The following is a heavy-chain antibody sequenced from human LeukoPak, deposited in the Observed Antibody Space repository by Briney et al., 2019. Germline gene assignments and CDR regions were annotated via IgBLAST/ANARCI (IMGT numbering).Heavy chain of an antibody. V-gene: IGHV3-33*06. CDR2: IWYDGSNK. CDR1: GFTFSSYG. D-gene: IGHD1-26*01. J-gene: IGHJ4*02. Sequence: GRSLRLSCAASGFTFSSYGMHWVRQAPGKGLEWVAVIWYDGSNKYHADSVKGRFTISRDNSKNTLYLQMNSLRAEDTAVYYCAKEGQWELGFDYWGQGTLVTVSS. CDR3: AKEGQWELGFDY.